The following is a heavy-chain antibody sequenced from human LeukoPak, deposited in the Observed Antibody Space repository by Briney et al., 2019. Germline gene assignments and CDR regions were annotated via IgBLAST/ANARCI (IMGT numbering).Heavy chain of an antibody. CDR3: ARAQTMFWEFDGFDI. D-gene: IGHD3-10*02. Sequence: GGSLRLSCASSRFTVSGNYMTWVRQAPGKGLEWVATMTRSGTIYYADSVKGRFTISRDNAKNSVYLQMNSLRDEDTALYSCARAQTMFWEFDGFDIWGRGTKVTVSS. V-gene: IGHV3-69-1*01. CDR2: MTRSGTI. CDR1: RFTVSGNY. J-gene: IGHJ3*02.